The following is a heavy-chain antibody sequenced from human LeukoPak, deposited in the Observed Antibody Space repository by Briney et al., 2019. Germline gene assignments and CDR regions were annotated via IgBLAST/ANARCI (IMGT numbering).Heavy chain of an antibody. CDR2: INPNSGGT. J-gene: IGHJ4*02. CDR1: GYTFSCYY. CDR3: AVAIQLWPNNFDY. V-gene: IGHV1-2*02. D-gene: IGHD5-18*01. Sequence: ASVKVSCKASGYTFSCYYIHWVRQAPGQGLEWMGWINPNSGGTNYAQKFQGRVTMTRDTSISTAYMELSRLRSDDTAVYYCAVAIQLWPNNFDYWGQGTLVTVSS.